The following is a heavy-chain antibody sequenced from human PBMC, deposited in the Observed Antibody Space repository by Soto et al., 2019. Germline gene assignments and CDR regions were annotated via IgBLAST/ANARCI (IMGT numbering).Heavy chain of an antibody. Sequence: HPGGSLRLSCAASGFPFSRYEIHWVRQVPGRGLEWVALISHDGSNKYYVDSVKGRFIISRDNSKNTLYLQMNSLRTEDTAVYYCAKDADVDTRNLHHWGQGTLVTVSS. CDR1: GFPFSRYE. CDR2: ISHDGSNK. J-gene: IGHJ5*02. V-gene: IGHV3-30*18. D-gene: IGHD3-22*01. CDR3: AKDADVDTRNLHH.